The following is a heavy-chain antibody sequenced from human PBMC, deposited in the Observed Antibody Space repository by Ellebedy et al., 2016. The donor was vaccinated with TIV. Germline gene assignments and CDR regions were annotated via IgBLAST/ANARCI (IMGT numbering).Heavy chain of an antibody. CDR1: GYTFTSYG. CDR3: ARDQRSWFGELPRFDP. Sequence: ASVKVSCXASGYTFTSYGISWVRQAPGQGLEWMGWISAYNGNTNYAQKLQGRVTMTTDTSTSTAYMELRSLRSDDTAVYYCARDQRSWFGELPRFDPWGQGTLVTVSS. V-gene: IGHV1-18*01. D-gene: IGHD3-10*01. J-gene: IGHJ5*02. CDR2: ISAYNGNT.